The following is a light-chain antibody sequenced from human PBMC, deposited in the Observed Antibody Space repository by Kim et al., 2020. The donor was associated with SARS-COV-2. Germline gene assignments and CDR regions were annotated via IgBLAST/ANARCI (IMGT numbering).Light chain of an antibody. V-gene: IGLV2-14*04. CDR3: SSYTSSRTLV. CDR2: DVS. Sequence: GQSVTISCTGTSSDVGGYNCVSWYQQHPGKAPKLMFYDVSKGASGVSNRFAGSKSGYTASLTISGLQAEDEAEYYCSSYTSSRTLVFGGGTQLTVL. J-gene: IGLJ2*01. CDR1: SSDVGGYNC.